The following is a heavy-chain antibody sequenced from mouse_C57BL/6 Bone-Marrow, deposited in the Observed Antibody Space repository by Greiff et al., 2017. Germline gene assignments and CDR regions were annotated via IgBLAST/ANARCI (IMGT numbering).Heavy chain of an antibody. J-gene: IGHJ4*01. Sequence: VQLQQPGAELVMPGASVKLSCKASGYTFTSYWMHWVKQRPGQGLEWIGEIDPSDSYPNYNQKFKGKSTLTVDKSSSTAYMQLSSLTSEDSAVYYCARDYDYADGYYYAMDYWVQGTSVTVSS. D-gene: IGHD2-4*01. CDR2: IDPSDSYP. CDR1: GYTFTSYW. V-gene: IGHV1-69*01. CDR3: ARDYDYADGYYYAMDY.